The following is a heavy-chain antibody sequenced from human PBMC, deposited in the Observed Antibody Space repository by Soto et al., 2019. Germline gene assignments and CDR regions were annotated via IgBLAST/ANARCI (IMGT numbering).Heavy chain of an antibody. CDR3: ARLPDNWFDP. Sequence: PSETLSLTCTVSGGSISSYYWSWFRQPPGKGLEWIGYIYYSGSTNYNPSLKSRVTISVDTSKNQFSLKLSSVTAADTAVYYCARLPDNWFDPWGQGTLVTVSS. CDR1: GGSISSYY. V-gene: IGHV4-59*08. J-gene: IGHJ5*02. CDR2: IYYSGST.